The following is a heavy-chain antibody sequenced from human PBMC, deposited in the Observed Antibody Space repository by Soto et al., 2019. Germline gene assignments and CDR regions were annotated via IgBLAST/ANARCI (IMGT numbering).Heavy chain of an antibody. CDR3: ARLASGWQYYYFDF. V-gene: IGHV4-34*01. CDR2: INHSGST. J-gene: IGHJ2*01. D-gene: IGHD6-19*01. CDR1: GGSFSPYF. Sequence: QVQLQQWGAGLLKPSETLSLTCAVYGGSFSPYFSSWIRQPPGKGLEWIGEINHSGSTNYNPSPTRRATLSVDPSKTQVSLKLTSVTAADTAVYYCARLASGWQYYYFDFWGRGTPVTVSS.